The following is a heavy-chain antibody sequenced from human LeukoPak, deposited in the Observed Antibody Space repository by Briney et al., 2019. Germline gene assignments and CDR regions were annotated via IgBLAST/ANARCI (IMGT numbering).Heavy chain of an antibody. D-gene: IGHD5-12*01. V-gene: IGHV3-23*01. CDR3: ARVGGGYVGYYFDY. CDR2: INSNGDEI. CDR1: GFTFSTYA. Sequence: GGSLRLSCAASGFTFSTYAMTWVRQAPGKGLEWVSGINSNGDEIYYADSVRGRFTISRDNSNNALYLQMNSLRAEDTALYYCARVGGGYVGYYFDYWGQGTLVTVSS. J-gene: IGHJ4*02.